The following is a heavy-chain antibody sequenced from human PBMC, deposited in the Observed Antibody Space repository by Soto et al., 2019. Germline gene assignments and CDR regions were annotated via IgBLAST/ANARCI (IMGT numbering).Heavy chain of an antibody. D-gene: IGHD2-2*01. CDR1: GVTFSSYA. J-gene: IGHJ6*02. Sequence: GASVTVSCQASGVTFSSYAISWVRQAAGQGLEWMGGIIPISATANYAQKVQGRVTITADESTSTAYMELSSLRSEDTAVYYCARSHGSSTSLEIYYYYYYAMDVWGQGTTFTVS. V-gene: IGHV1-69*13. CDR2: IIPISATA. CDR3: ARSHGSSTSLEIYYYYYYAMDV.